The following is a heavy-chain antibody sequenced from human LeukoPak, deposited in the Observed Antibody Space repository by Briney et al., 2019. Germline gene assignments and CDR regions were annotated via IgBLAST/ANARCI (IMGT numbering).Heavy chain of an antibody. D-gene: IGHD6-6*01. CDR3: ARSSSSSVFDY. CDR2: ISGSGGST. V-gene: IGHV3-23*01. CDR1: GFTFSSYA. J-gene: IGHJ4*02. Sequence: TGGSLRLSCAASGFTFSSYAMNWVRQAPGKGLEWVSGISGSGGSTYYADSVKGRFTISRDNSKNTLYLQMNSLRAEDTAVYYCARSSSSSVFDYWGQGTLVTVSS.